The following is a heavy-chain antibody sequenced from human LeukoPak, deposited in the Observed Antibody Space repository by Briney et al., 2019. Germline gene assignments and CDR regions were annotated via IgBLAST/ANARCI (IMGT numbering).Heavy chain of an antibody. Sequence: GGSLRLSCAASGFTFSSYSMNWVRQAPGKGLEWVSSISSSSSYIYYADSVKGRFTISRDNAKNSLYLQMNSLRPEDTAVYYCARDQKIMATFTAYYMDVWGKGTTVTIS. CDR1: GFTFSSYS. J-gene: IGHJ6*03. V-gene: IGHV3-21*01. CDR3: ARDQKIMATFTAYYMDV. CDR2: ISSSSSYI. D-gene: IGHD5-24*01.